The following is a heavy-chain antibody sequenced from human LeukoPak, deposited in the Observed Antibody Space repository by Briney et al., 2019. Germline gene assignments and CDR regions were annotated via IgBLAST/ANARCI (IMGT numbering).Heavy chain of an antibody. J-gene: IGHJ4*02. D-gene: IGHD3-10*01. CDR1: GYTFTSYG. CDR3: ARGPYGSGSYYIPLDY. V-gene: IGHV1-18*04. Sequence: GASVKVSCKASGYTFTSYGISWVRQAPGQGLEWMGWISAYNGNTNYAQKLQGRVTMTTDTSTSTAYMELRSLRSDDTAVYCCARGPYGSGSYYIPLDYWVQGTLVTVSS. CDR2: ISAYNGNT.